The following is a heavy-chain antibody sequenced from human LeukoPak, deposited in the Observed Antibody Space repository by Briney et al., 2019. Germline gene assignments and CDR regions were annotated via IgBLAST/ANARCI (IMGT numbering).Heavy chain of an antibody. CDR2: ISSSSGSTI. CDR3: ARGLAARPHFNWFHP. V-gene: IGHV3-11*01. Sequence: GGSLRLSCAASGFTFSDYYMSWIRQAPGKGLEWVSYISSSSGSTIYYADSVKGRFTISRDNAKNSLYLQMNSLRAEDTAVYYCARGLAARPHFNWFHPWGQGTLVTVSS. CDR1: GFTFSDYY. J-gene: IGHJ5*02. D-gene: IGHD6-6*01.